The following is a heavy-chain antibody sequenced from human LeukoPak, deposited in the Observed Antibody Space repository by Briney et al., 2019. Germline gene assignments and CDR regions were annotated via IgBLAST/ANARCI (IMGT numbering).Heavy chain of an antibody. CDR1: GYTFTSYA. Sequence: GASVKVSCKASGYTFTSYAMHWVRQAPGQRLEWMGWINAGNGNTKYSQKFQGRVTITRDTSASTAYMELSSLRSEDTAVYYCASESNYYGSGRPVGMDVWGQGTTVTVSS. CDR2: INAGNGNT. CDR3: ASESNYYGSGRPVGMDV. D-gene: IGHD3-10*01. V-gene: IGHV1-3*01. J-gene: IGHJ6*02.